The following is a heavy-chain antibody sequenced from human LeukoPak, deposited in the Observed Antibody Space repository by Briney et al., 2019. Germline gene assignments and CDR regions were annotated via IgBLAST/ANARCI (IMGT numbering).Heavy chain of an antibody. J-gene: IGHJ4*02. V-gene: IGHV3-74*03. CDR3: AREGRVSGYDFDC. Sequence: GGSLRLSCAASGFTFSSYWMHWVRQAPGKGLVWVSRINSDGNSITYADSVKGRFTISRDIAKNTLYLQMNSLRVEDTAVYYCAREGRVSGYDFDCWGQGTLVTVSS. CDR2: INSDGNSI. D-gene: IGHD5-12*01. CDR1: GFTFSSYW.